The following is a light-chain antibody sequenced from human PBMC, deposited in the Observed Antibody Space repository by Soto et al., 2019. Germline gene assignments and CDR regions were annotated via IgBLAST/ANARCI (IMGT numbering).Light chain of an antibody. J-gene: IGKJ2*01. Sequence: DIQMTQSPSTLSASVGDSVTITCRASQSITTWLAWYQQKPGKAPNLLIYKASNLESGVPSRFSGSGSGTEFTLTISGLQRDDFATYYCQQYETYYTFGQGTKLEIK. CDR3: QQYETYYT. CDR2: KAS. V-gene: IGKV1-5*03. CDR1: QSITTW.